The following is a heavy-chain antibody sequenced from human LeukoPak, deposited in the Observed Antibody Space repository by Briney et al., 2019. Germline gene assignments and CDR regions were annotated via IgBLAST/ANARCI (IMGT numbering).Heavy chain of an antibody. CDR3: PGLRDDSGDYAVDY. CDR2: IYSGGST. Sequence: GGSRRLSCAASGFTVSSNYMSWVRQAPGKGLEWVSVIYSGGSTYYADSVKGRFTISRDNSKNTLYLQMNSLRAEDTAGYYCPGLRDDSGDYAVDYWGQGTLVTVSS. J-gene: IGHJ4*02. CDR1: GFTVSSNY. D-gene: IGHD4-17*01. V-gene: IGHV3-53*01.